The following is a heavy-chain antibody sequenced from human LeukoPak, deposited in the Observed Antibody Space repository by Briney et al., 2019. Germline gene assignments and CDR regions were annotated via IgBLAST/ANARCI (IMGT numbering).Heavy chain of an antibody. D-gene: IGHD4-17*01. CDR3: ARDRRATVIPYYYYYYGMDV. J-gene: IGHJ6*02. CDR2: INHSGST. CDR1: GGSFSSSY. V-gene: IGHV4-34*01. Sequence: SETLSLTCTVSGGSFSSSYWSWIRQPPGKGLEWIGEINHSGSTNYNPSLKSRVTISVDTSKNQFSLKLSSVTAADTAVYYCARDRRATVIPYYYYYYGMDVWGQGTTVTVSS.